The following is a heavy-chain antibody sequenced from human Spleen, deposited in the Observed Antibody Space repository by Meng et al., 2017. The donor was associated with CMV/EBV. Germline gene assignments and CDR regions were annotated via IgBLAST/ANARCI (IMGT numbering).Heavy chain of an antibody. Sequence: GESLKISCAASGFTFSSYEMNWVRQAPGKGLEWVSYISSSGSTIYYADSVKGRFTISRDNAKNSLYLQMNSLRAEDTAVYYCARSSNYDFWSGYYTRHAFDIWGQGTMVTVSS. J-gene: IGHJ3*02. CDR3: ARSSNYDFWSGYYTRHAFDI. D-gene: IGHD3-3*01. V-gene: IGHV3-48*03. CDR2: ISSSGSTI. CDR1: GFTFSSYE.